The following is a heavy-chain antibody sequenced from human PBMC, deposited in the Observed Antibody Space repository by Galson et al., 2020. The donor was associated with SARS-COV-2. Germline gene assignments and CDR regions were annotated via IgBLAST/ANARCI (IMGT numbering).Heavy chain of an antibody. CDR1: GFTFNSYD. D-gene: IGHD5-18*01. J-gene: IGHJ4*02. CDR3: ARGRYSSTDY. Sequence: GESLKISCAAYGFTFNSYDMHWLRQATEKGLEWVSAIGTAGDTYYPGYVKGRFTISRENAKNSLYLQMNSLRAGDTAVYYCARGRYSSTDYWGQGTLVIVSS. CDR2: IGTAGDT. V-gene: IGHV3-13*01.